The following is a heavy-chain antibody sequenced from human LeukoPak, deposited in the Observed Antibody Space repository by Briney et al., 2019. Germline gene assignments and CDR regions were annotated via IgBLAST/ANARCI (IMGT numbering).Heavy chain of an antibody. J-gene: IGHJ4*02. CDR2: ISYDGSNK. CDR1: GFTFSSYA. CDR3: ARVGELGYCSSTSCDY. Sequence: GGSLRLSCAASGFTFSSYAMHWVRQAPGKGLEWVAVISYDGSNKYYADSVKGRFTISRDNSKNTLYLQMNSLRAEDTAVYYCARVGELGYCSSTSCDYWGQGTLVTVSS. D-gene: IGHD2-2*01. V-gene: IGHV3-30-3*01.